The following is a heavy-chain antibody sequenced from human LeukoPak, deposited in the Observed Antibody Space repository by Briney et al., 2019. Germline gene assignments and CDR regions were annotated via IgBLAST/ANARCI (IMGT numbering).Heavy chain of an antibody. J-gene: IGHJ4*02. CDR2: ITGSAGST. CDR1: GGTFSNFA. V-gene: IGHV3-23*01. Sequence: PAGTLRLSCTASGGTFSNFAMNWIRQPPGKGLEWVSDITGSAGSTYYADSVKRRFTISRDNSNNSPYLQMDGLRAEGTAVYVCAKGAGYNAVRCVDYWGQGTLVTVSS. D-gene: IGHD5-24*01. CDR3: AKGAGYNAVRCVDY.